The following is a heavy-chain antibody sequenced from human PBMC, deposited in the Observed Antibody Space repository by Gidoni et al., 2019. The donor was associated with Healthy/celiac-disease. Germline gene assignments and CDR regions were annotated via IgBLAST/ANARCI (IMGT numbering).Heavy chain of an antibody. Sequence: QVQLVQSGAEVKKPGSSVKVSCKASGGTFSSYAISWVRQAPGQGLEWMGRIIPILGIANYAQKFQDRVTITADKSTSTAYMELSSLRSEDTAVYYCARDLSGGQQLVLWGGRVSDNPPSDMDVWGKGTTVTVSS. CDR3: ARDLSGGQQLVLWGGRVSDNPPSDMDV. V-gene: IGHV1-69*04. CDR1: GGTFSSYA. J-gene: IGHJ6*03. CDR2: IIPILGIA. D-gene: IGHD6-13*01.